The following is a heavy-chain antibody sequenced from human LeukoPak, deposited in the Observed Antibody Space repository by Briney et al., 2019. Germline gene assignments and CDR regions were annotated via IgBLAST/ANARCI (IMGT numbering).Heavy chain of an antibody. CDR1: GFPFSDYS. V-gene: IGHV3-48*04. D-gene: IGHD1-1*01. J-gene: IGHJ4*02. Sequence: QPGGSLRLSCTASGFPFSDYSMTWVRQAPGKGLEWISYIGISSGNTEYADSVKGRFTISADNAKNSLYLQMNSLRVEDTAVYYCARDHNYAFDNWGQGTLVSVSS. CDR3: ARDHNYAFDN. CDR2: IGISSGNT.